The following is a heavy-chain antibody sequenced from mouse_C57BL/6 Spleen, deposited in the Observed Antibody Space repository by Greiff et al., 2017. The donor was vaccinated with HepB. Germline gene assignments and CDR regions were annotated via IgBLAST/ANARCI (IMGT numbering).Heavy chain of an antibody. J-gene: IGHJ2*01. CDR3: AIGGKYVDYFDY. V-gene: IGHV1-74*01. CDR1: GYTFTSYW. D-gene: IGHD2-1*01. CDR2: IHPSDSDT. Sequence: QVHVKQSGAELVKPGASVKVSCKASGYTFTSYWMHWVKQRPGQGLEWIGRIHPSDSDTNYNQKFKGKATLTVDKSSSTAYMQLSSLTSEDSAVYYCAIGGKYVDYFDYWGQGTTLTVSS.